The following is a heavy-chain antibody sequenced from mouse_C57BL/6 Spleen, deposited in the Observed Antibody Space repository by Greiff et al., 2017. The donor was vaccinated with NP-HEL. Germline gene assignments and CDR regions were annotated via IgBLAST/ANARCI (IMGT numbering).Heavy chain of an antibody. D-gene: IGHD2-4*01. V-gene: IGHV1-26*01. J-gene: IGHJ3*01. CDR2: INPNNGGT. CDR3: ARKGDYDYDRAFAY. CDR1: GYTFTDYY. Sequence: EVQLQQSGPELVKPGASVKISCKASGYTFTDYYMNWVKQSHGKSLEWIGDINPNNGGTSYNQKFKGKATLTVDKSSSTAYMELRSLTSEDSAVYYCARKGDYDYDRAFAYWGQGTLVTVSA.